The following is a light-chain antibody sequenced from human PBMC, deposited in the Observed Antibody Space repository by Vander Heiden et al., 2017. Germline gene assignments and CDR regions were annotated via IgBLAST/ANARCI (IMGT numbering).Light chain of an antibody. CDR2: SDD. J-gene: IGLJ2*01. V-gene: IGLV1-44*01. CDR3: ATWDDSLNGHVV. CDR1: RSNIGRNT. Sequence: QSVLTQPPSASGTPGQTVSISCSGSRSNIGRNTVNWYQHLPGSAPKLLMHSDDQRPSGVPDRFSGSKSGTSASLAISGLQSEDEADYYCATWDDSLNGHVVFGGGTKLTVL.